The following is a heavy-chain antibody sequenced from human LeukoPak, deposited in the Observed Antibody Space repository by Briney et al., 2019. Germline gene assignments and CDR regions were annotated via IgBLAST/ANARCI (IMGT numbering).Heavy chain of an antibody. J-gene: IGHJ5*02. V-gene: IGHV4-59*01. Sequence: KTSETLSLTCTVSGGSISSYYWSWIRQPPGKGLEWIGYIYYSGSTNYNPSLKSRVTISVDTSKNQFSLKLSSVTAADTAVYYCARDVADCSGGSCYSWFDPWGQGTLVTVSS. D-gene: IGHD2-15*01. CDR2: IYYSGST. CDR3: ARDVADCSGGSCYSWFDP. CDR1: GGSISSYY.